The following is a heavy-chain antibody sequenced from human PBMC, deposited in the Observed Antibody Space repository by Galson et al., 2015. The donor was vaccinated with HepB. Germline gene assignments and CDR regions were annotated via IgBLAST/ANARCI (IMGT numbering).Heavy chain of an antibody. CDR1: GFTFSSYA. Sequence: SLRLSCAASGFTFSSYAMSWVRQAPGKGLEWVSAISGGGGSTYSADSVKGRFTISRDNSNNTLYLQMNSLRAEDTAVYSCARDIRKYGSSLIGFDIWGQGTMVTVSS. CDR3: ARDIRKYGSSLIGFDI. V-gene: IGHV3-23*01. J-gene: IGHJ3*02. CDR2: ISGGGGST. D-gene: IGHD6-6*01.